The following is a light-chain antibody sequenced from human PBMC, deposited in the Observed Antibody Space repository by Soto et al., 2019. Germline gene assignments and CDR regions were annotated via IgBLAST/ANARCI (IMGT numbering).Light chain of an antibody. Sequence: SYELTQPPSVAVSPGQTASITCSGDKLGDKYVCWYQQKPGQSPVLVIYQDTKRPSGIPERFSGSNSGNTATLTVSGTQAMDEADYYCQAWDSSTVVFGGGTKLTVL. CDR1: KLGDKY. CDR2: QDT. J-gene: IGLJ2*01. V-gene: IGLV3-1*01. CDR3: QAWDSSTVV.